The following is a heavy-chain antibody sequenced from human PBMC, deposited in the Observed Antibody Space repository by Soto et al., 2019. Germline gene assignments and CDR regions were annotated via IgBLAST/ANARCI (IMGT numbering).Heavy chain of an antibody. D-gene: IGHD2-15*01. V-gene: IGHV3-48*02. CDR1: GFTFSSYS. J-gene: IGHJ6*02. Sequence: GGSLRLSCAASGFTFSSYSMNWVRQAPGKGLEWVSYISSSSSTIYYADSVKGRFTISRDNAKNSLYLQMNSLRDEDTAVYYCARSEYCSGGSCYYKYYYYYGMDVWGQGTTVTVSS. CDR2: ISSSSSTI. CDR3: ARSEYCSGGSCYYKYYYYYGMDV.